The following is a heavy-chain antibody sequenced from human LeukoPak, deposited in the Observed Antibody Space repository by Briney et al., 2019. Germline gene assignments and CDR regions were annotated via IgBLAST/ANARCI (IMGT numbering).Heavy chain of an antibody. V-gene: IGHV3-23*01. J-gene: IGHJ6*02. CDR2: ISGSGGST. D-gene: IGHD2-15*01. Sequence: PGGSPRLSCAASGFTFSSYAMSWVRQAPGKGLEWVSAISGSGGSTYYADSVKGRFTISRDNSKNTLYLQMNSLRAEDTAVYYCANSATENYGMDVWGQGTTVTVSS. CDR1: GFTFSSYA. CDR3: ANSATENYGMDV.